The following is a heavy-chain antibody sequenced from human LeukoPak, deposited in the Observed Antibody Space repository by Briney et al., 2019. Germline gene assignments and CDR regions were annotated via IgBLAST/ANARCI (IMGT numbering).Heavy chain of an antibody. CDR1: GGSISSSSYS. J-gene: IGHJ4*01. CDR2: IFYSGST. D-gene: IGHD3-3*01. V-gene: IGHV4-39*01. Sequence: SETLSLTCTVSGGSISSSSYSWGWIRQPPGKGLEWIGSIFYSGSTYYNPSLKSRVTISLDTSKNQFSLKVSSVTAADTAAYYCARHSFGVCFNHFDHWGHGALVNIS. CDR3: ARHSFGVCFNHFDH.